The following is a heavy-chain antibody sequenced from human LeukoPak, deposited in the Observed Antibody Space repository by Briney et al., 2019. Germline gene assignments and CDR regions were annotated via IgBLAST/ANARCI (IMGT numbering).Heavy chain of an antibody. CDR1: GDSLSSGGYS. CDR3: ARVYGSGTFNYFDY. Sequence: SETLSLTCEVSGDSLSSGGYSWNWIRQPAGKRMEWIGRIYSNDNSKYNPSLKSRVTMSVDMSKNQFSLNLNSVTAADTAVYYCARVYGSGTFNYFDYWGQGILVAVSS. D-gene: IGHD3-10*01. J-gene: IGHJ4*02. V-gene: IGHV4-61*02. CDR2: IYSNDNS.